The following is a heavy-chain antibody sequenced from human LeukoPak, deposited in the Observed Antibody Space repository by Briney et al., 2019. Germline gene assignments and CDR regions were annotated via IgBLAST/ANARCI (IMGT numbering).Heavy chain of an antibody. CDR1: GGSISSYY. J-gene: IGHJ4*02. V-gene: IGHV4-59*08. CDR3: ARHAWLRTGNFDY. D-gene: IGHD5-12*01. CDR2: IYYSGST. Sequence: SETLSLTGTVSGGSISSYYWSWIRQPPGKGLKWIGYIYYSGSTNYNPSLKSRVTISVDTSKNQFSLKLSSVTAADTAVYYCARHAWLRTGNFDYWGQGTLVTVSS.